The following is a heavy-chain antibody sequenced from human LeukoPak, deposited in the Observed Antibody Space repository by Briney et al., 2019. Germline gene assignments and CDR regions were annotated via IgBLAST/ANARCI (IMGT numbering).Heavy chain of an antibody. J-gene: IGHJ4*02. D-gene: IGHD6-19*01. CDR1: GGSISSRSYY. Sequence: SETLSLACTVSGGSISSRSYYWGWIRQPPGKGLEWIGSIYYSGSTYYNPSLKSRVTITVDTSKNQFSPKLSSVTAADTAVYYCASTPRPRIAVAGSVGWGQGTLVTVSS. V-gene: IGHV4-39*01. CDR2: IYYSGST. CDR3: ASTPRPRIAVAGSVG.